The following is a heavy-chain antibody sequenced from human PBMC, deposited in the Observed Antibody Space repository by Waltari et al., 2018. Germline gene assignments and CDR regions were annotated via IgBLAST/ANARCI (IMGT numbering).Heavy chain of an antibody. CDR3: ARSGGIWWLDL. J-gene: IGHJ2*01. CDR2: TKQDESEK. D-gene: IGHD2-8*02. Sequence: EMQLVESGGGLVQPGESLRLSCAASGFTFSSYWMAWVRQAPGKGLGWVANTKQDESEKFYAGSVRGRFTVSTDNAKSSLYLEMNSLRVEDTAVYYCARSGGIWWLDLWGRGTLVTVSS. V-gene: IGHV3-7*01. CDR1: GFTFSSYW.